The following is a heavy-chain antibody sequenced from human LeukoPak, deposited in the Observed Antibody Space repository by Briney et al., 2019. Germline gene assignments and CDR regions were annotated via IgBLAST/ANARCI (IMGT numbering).Heavy chain of an antibody. V-gene: IGHV3-33*06. Sequence: GGSLRLSCAASGFTFSSYGMHWVRQAPGKGLEWVAVIWYDGGNKYYADSVKGRFIVSRDNSKNMAYLQMNSLRAEDTAVYYCAKHQGNAVAGRYSDYWGQGTLVTVSP. J-gene: IGHJ4*02. D-gene: IGHD6-19*01. CDR3: AKHQGNAVAGRYSDY. CDR1: GFTFSSYG. CDR2: IWYDGGNK.